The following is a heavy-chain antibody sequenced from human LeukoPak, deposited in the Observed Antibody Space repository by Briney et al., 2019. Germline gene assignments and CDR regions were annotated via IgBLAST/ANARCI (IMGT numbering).Heavy chain of an antibody. D-gene: IGHD2-2*01. J-gene: IGHJ4*02. CDR3: GKECSSTTCYP. V-gene: IGHV3-30*02. Sequence: GGSLRLSCAASGFTFSTYGMHWVRQAPGKGVEWVAFIRYDGSNQYYADSVKGRFTISRDNTKNTLHLQMNSLRAEDTAIYYCGKECSSTTCYPWGQGTQVTVSS. CDR2: IRYDGSNQ. CDR1: GFTFSTYG.